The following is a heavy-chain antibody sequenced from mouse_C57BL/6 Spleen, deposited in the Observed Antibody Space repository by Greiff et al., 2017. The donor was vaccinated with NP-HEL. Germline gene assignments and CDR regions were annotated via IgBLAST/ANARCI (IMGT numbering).Heavy chain of an antibody. Sequence: VQLQQSGAELAKPGASVKLSCKASGYTFTSYWMHWVKQRPGQGLEWIGYINPSSGYTKYNQKFKDKATLTADKSSSTAYMQLSSLTSEASAVYYGARGDSSGYVDFDYWGKGTTLTVSS. CDR2: INPSSGYT. CDR1: GYTFTSYW. D-gene: IGHD3-2*02. CDR3: ARGDSSGYVDFDY. V-gene: IGHV1-7*01. J-gene: IGHJ2*01.